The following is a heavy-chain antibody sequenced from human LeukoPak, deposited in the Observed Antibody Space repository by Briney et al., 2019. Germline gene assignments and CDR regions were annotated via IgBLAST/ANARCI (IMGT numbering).Heavy chain of an antibody. Sequence: PSETLSLTCTVSGYSISSGYYWGWIRQPPGKGLEWIGSIYHSGSTYYNPSLKSRVTISVDTSKNQFSLKLSSVTAADTAVYYCARAPGYSGYESVIDYWGQGTPVTVSS. V-gene: IGHV4-38-2*02. CDR3: ARAPGYSGYESVIDY. J-gene: IGHJ4*02. CDR2: IYHSGST. D-gene: IGHD5-12*01. CDR1: GYSISSGYY.